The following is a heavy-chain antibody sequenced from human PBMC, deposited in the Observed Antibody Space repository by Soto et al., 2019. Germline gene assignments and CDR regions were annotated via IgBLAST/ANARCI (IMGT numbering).Heavy chain of an antibody. J-gene: IGHJ3*02. CDR1: GCSISSYY. CDR2: IYYSGST. CDR3: ARHRNLVTTTGFDAFDI. Sequence: AERLTLTCTVSGCSISSYYWSWIRQPPGKGLEWIGYIYYSGSTNYNPSLKSRVTISVDTSKNQFSLKLSSVTAADTAVYYCARHRNLVTTTGFDAFDIWGQRTMVPVPS. D-gene: IGHD4-17*01. V-gene: IGHV4-59*08.